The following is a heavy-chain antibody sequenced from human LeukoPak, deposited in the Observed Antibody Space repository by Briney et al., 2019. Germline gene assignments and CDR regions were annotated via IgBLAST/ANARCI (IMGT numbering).Heavy chain of an antibody. J-gene: IGHJ4*02. CDR3: ARHVPYYYDSSGYYPKYYFDY. D-gene: IGHD3-22*01. Sequence: SETLSLTCAVYGGSFSGYYWSWIRQPPGKGLEWIGEINHSGSTNYNPSPKSRVTISVDTPKNQFSLKLSSVTAADTAVYYCARHVPYYYDSSGYYPKYYFDYWGQGTLVTVSS. V-gene: IGHV4-34*01. CDR1: GGSFSGYY. CDR2: INHSGST.